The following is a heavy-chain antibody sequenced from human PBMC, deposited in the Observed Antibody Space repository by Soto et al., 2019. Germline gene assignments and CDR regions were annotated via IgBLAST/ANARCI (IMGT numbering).Heavy chain of an antibody. CDR1: GFTVSSNY. CDR2: IYSGGST. Sequence: PGESLKISCAASGFTVSSNYMSWVRQAPGKGLEWVSVIYSGGSTYYADSVKGRFTISRDNSKNTLYLQMNSLRAEDTAVYYCATSTRGGYYFDYWGQGTLVTVSS. J-gene: IGHJ4*02. V-gene: IGHV3-53*01. CDR3: ATSTRGGYYFDY. D-gene: IGHD1-1*01.